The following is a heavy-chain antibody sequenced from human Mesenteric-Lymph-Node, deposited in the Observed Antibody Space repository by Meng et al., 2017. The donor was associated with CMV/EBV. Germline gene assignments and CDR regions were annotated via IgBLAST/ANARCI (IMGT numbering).Heavy chain of an antibody. CDR3: TRTYSASEIVDY. CDR2: FNPNTSNT. J-gene: IGHJ4*02. CDR1: GYNCTSYD. V-gene: IGHV1-8*03. D-gene: IGHD2-21*01. Sequence: KASGYNCTSYDIHRVRQATGQGLEWRGWFNPNTSNTGYPQRFQGRVALTSNTSISTTHMELSSLRSAETAGYYCTRTYSASEIVDYWGQGTLVTVSS.